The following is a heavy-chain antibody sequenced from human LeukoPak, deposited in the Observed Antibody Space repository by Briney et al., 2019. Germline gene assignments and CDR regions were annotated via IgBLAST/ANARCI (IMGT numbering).Heavy chain of an antibody. V-gene: IGHV3-30*03. Sequence: PGGSLRLSCAASGFTLNTYSMNWVRQAPGKGLEWVAVISYDGSNKYYADSVKGRFTISRDNSKNTLYLQMNSLRAEDTAVYYCARDRQLDPWGQGTLVTVSS. CDR2: ISYDGSNK. J-gene: IGHJ5*02. CDR3: ARDRQLDP. D-gene: IGHD6-13*01. CDR1: GFTLNTYS.